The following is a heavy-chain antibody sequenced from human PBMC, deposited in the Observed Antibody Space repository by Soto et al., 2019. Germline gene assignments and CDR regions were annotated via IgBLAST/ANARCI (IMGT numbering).Heavy chain of an antibody. CDR3: ASMGSPWHVPAASYSYHYYGMDV. Sequence: SETLSLTCTVSAGSISSGGYYWSWIRQHPGKGLEWIGYIYYSGSTYYNPSLKSRVTISVDTSKNQFSLKLSSVTAADTAVYYCASMGSPWHVPAASYSYHYYGMDVWGQGTTVTVSS. J-gene: IGHJ6*02. CDR1: AGSISSGGYY. D-gene: IGHD2-2*01. V-gene: IGHV4-31*03. CDR2: IYYSGST.